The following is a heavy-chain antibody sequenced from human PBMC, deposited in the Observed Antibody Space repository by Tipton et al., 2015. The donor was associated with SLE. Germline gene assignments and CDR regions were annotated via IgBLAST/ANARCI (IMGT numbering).Heavy chain of an antibody. CDR2: IYYTMSA. Sequence: TLSLTCTVSGGSISNADYYWSWIRQHPGKGLEWIGYIYYTMSAYYNPSLKSRVIISLDTSKNHFSLKLSSVTAADTAAYYCARVPRTFYYDYSGHFDYWGPGTLVTVSS. CDR3: ARVPRTFYYDYSGHFDY. CDR1: GGSISNADYY. D-gene: IGHD3-22*01. V-gene: IGHV4-31*03. J-gene: IGHJ4*02.